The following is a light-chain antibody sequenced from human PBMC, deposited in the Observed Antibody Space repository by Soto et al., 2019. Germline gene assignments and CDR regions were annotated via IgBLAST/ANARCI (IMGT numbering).Light chain of an antibody. CDR1: GSSIGTNT. V-gene: IGLV1-44*01. J-gene: IGLJ2*01. Sequence: QSVLTQPPSASGTPGQRVTSSCSGSGSSIGTNTVNWYRQLPGTAPKLLIYGNNQRPSGVPDRFSGSKSGTSASLAISGLQFEDEAEYYCAAWDGSLNNVLFGGGTKVTVL. CDR3: AAWDGSLNNVL. CDR2: GNN.